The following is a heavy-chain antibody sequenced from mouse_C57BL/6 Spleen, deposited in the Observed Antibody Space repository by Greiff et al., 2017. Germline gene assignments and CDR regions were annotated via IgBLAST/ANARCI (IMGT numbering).Heavy chain of an antibody. CDR2: IYPGSGST. J-gene: IGHJ2*01. CDR1: GYTFTSYG. V-gene: IGHV1-55*01. D-gene: IGHD1-1*01. CDR3: ARGGYYGSSGEGDY. Sequence: QVQLQQSGAELVKPGASVKMSCKASGYTFTSYGITWVKQRPGQGLEWIGDIYPGSGSTNYNEKFKSKATLTVDTSSSSAYMQLSSLTSEDSAVYYCARGGYYGSSGEGDYWGQGTTLTVSS.